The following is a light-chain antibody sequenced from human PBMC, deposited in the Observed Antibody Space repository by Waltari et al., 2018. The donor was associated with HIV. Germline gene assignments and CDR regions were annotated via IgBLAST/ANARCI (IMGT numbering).Light chain of an antibody. J-gene: IGLJ2*01. V-gene: IGLV1-40*01. Sequence: QSVLMQPPSVSGAPGQRVTISCTGSTSNIGAHYGVNWYQEVPGTAPRLLIYGDHNRPSGIPDRFSGSRSGTSASLAINGLQAEDEAEYYCQSYDSSLSSVLFGGGTKLTVL. CDR3: QSYDSSLSSVL. CDR1: TSNIGAHYG. CDR2: GDH.